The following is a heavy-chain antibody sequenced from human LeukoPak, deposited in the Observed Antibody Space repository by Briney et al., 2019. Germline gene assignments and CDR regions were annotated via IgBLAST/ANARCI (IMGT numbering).Heavy chain of an antibody. CDR2: ISSSSYI. CDR3: ARDLVPAAIYERNWFDP. D-gene: IGHD2-2*02. J-gene: IGHJ5*02. Sequence: PGGSLRLSCAASGFTFSSYSMNWVRQAPGKGLEWISSISSSSYIYYADSVKGRFTISRDNAKNSLYLQMNSLRAEDTAVYYCARDLVPAAIYERNWFDPWGQGTLVTVSS. CDR1: GFTFSSYS. V-gene: IGHV3-21*01.